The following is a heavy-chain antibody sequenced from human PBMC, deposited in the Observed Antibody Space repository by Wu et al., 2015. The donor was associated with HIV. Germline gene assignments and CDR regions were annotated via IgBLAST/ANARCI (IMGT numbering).Heavy chain of an antibody. V-gene: IGHV1-69*12. D-gene: IGHD3-3*01. Sequence: QVQLVQSGAEVKKPGSSVKVSCKASGGTFSSYAISWVRQAPGQGLEWMGGIIPIFGTANYAQKFQGRVTITADESTSTAYMELSSLRSEDTAVYYCAVKNWSGDLYYYYYMDVWGKGTTVTVSS. J-gene: IGHJ6*03. CDR3: AVKNWSGDLYYYYYMDV. CDR2: IIPIFGTA. CDR1: GGTFSSYA.